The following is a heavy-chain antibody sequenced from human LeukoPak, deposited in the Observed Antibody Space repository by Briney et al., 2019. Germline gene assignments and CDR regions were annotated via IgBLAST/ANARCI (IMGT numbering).Heavy chain of an antibody. V-gene: IGHV1-18*01. J-gene: IGHJ5*02. Sequence: ASVKVSCTASGYTFTSYGISWVRQAPGQGLEWMGWISAYNGNTNYAQKLQGRVTMTTDTSTSTAYMELRSLRSDDTAVYYCARDSWRNWGPYDFWSGWGNWFDRWGQGTLVSVSS. CDR1: GYTFTSYG. CDR3: ARDSWRNWGPYDFWSGWGNWFDR. CDR2: ISAYNGNT. D-gene: IGHD3-3*01.